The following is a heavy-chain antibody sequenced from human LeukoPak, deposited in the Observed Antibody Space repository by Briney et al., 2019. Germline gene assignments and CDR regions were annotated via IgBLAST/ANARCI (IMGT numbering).Heavy chain of an antibody. V-gene: IGHV4-4*07. CDR3: ARDVGGYNYGYSLDY. J-gene: IGHJ4*02. CDR2: IYTSGST. CDR1: GGSISSYY. Sequence: SETLSLTCTVSGGSISSYYWNWIRQPAGKGLEWIGRIYTSGSTSYNSSLRSRVTMSVDTSKNQFSLKLSSVTAADTAVYYCARDVGGYNYGYSLDYWGQGTLVSVSS. D-gene: IGHD5-18*01.